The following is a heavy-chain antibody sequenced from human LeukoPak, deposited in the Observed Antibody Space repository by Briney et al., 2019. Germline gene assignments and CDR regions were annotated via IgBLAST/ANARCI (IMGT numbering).Heavy chain of an antibody. J-gene: IGHJ4*02. D-gene: IGHD3-10*01. CDR3: AKSYYGSGSYYFGGPFDY. CDR2: IRYDGSNK. CDR1: GFTFSSYA. V-gene: IGHV3-30*02. Sequence: GGSLRLSCAASGFTFSSYAMSWVRQAPGKGLEWVAFIRYDGSNKYYADSVKGRFTISRDNSKNTLYLQMNSLRAEDTAVYYCAKSYYGSGSYYFGGPFDYWGQGTLVTVSS.